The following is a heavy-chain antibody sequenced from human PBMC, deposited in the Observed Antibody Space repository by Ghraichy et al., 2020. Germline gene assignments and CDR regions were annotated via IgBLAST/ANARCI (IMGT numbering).Heavy chain of an antibody. CDR1: GFTFSTHG. V-gene: IGHV3-33*01. J-gene: IGHJ4*02. Sequence: GESLNISCAASGFTFSTHGMHWVRQAPGKGLEWVAVIWNDGSIRYYADSVRDRFTITRDNSKNTLYLQMDSLRAEDTAVYYCARDDDSFRNDFDYWGQGTLVTVSS. CDR3: ARDDDSFRNDFDY. D-gene: IGHD3-22*01. CDR2: IWNDGSIR.